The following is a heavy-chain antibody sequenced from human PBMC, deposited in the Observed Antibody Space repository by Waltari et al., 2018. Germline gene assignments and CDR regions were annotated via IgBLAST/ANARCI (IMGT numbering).Heavy chain of an antibody. Sequence: EVQLLESGGGLVQPGGSLRLSCSASGFTFSSYAMSWVRQAPGKGLEWVSVSYSGGSTYYADSVKGRFTISRDNSKNTLYLQMNSLRAEDTAVYYCAKDRRGDGDYLDTFDIWGQGTMVTVSS. D-gene: IGHD4-17*01. CDR1: GFTFSSYA. V-gene: IGHV3-23*03. J-gene: IGHJ3*02. CDR2: SYSGGST. CDR3: AKDRRGDGDYLDTFDI.